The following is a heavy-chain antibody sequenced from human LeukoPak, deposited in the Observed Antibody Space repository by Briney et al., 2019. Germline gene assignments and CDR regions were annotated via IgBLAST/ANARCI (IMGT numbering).Heavy chain of an antibody. CDR1: GFTFSSHA. CDR2: ISGSGGST. Sequence: GGSLRLSCAASGFTFSSHAMSWVRQAPGKGLEWVSHISGSGGSTYYADSVKGRFTISRDNSKNTLYLQMNSLRAEDTAVYYCAKAYGSGSYYHFDYWGQGTLVTVSS. CDR3: AKAYGSGSYYHFDY. V-gene: IGHV3-23*01. J-gene: IGHJ4*02. D-gene: IGHD3-10*01.